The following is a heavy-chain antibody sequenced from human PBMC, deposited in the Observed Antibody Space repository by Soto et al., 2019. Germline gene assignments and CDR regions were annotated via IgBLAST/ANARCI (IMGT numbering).Heavy chain of an antibody. J-gene: IGHJ4*02. CDR1: GGSFSGYY. V-gene: IGHV4-34*01. D-gene: IGHD3-10*02. CDR3: ARSSVRGWSY. Sequence: TLSLTCAVYGGSFSGYYWTWIRQPPGKGLEWIGEITHSGSTNYNPSLKSRVTISVDTSKNQFSLNLNSVTAADTAVYYCARSSVRGWSYWGQGTLVTVSS. CDR2: ITHSGST.